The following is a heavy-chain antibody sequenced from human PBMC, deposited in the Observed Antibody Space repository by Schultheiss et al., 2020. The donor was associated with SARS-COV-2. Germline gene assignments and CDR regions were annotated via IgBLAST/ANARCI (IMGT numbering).Heavy chain of an antibody. J-gene: IGHJ4*02. CDR3: ARENPTYYFDY. Sequence: GGSLRLSCAASGFTFSSYEMNWVRQAPGKGLEWVSYISSSGSTIYYADSVKGRFTISRDNAKNSLYLQMNSLRAEDTAVYYCARENPTYYFDYWGQGTLVTVSS. CDR2: ISSSGSTI. V-gene: IGHV3-48*03. CDR1: GFTFSSYE.